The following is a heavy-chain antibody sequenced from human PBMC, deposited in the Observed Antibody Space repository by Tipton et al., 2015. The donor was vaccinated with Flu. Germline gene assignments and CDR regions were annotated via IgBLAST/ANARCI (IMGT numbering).Heavy chain of an antibody. V-gene: IGHV4-34*01. CDR3: ARSSRDNCGGSCFPPDY. CDR2: INHSGST. CDR1: GGSFSGYY. J-gene: IGHJ4*02. Sequence: TLSLTCSVYGGSFSGYYWTWIRQPPGKGLEWIGEINHSGSTNYNPSLKSRVTMSVDTFKNQFSLRLSSVTAADTAVYYCARSSRDNCGGSCFPPDYWGQGTLVTVS. D-gene: IGHD2-21*01.